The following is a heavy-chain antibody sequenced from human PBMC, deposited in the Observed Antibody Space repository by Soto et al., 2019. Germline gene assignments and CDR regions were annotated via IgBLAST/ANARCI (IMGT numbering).Heavy chain of an antibody. D-gene: IGHD3-3*01. Sequence: ASVKVSCKASGYTFTSYGISWVRQAPGQGLEWMGWISAYNGNTNYAQKLQGRVTMTTDTSTSTAYMELRSLRADDTAVYYCARDDDPLFGVVSLSFASGYYYGMDVWGQGTTVTVSS. J-gene: IGHJ6*02. CDR2: ISAYNGNT. CDR3: ARDDDPLFGVVSLSFASGYYYGMDV. V-gene: IGHV1-18*01. CDR1: GYTFTSYG.